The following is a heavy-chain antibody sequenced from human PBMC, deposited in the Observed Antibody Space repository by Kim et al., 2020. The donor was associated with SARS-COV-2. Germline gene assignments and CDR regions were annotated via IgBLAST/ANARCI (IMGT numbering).Heavy chain of an antibody. D-gene: IGHD1-26*01. V-gene: IGHV1-69*13. CDR1: GGTVSSYA. J-gene: IGHJ6*02. Sequence: SVKVSCKASGGTVSSYALSWVRQAPGQGLEWVGGIIPVFDTANYAQKFQDRVTITADESTSTVYMELSSLRSEDTAVYYCATVDSGSYFGVSYSHYTMDVWGQGTTVTVSS. CDR2: IIPVFDTA. CDR3: ATVDSGSYFGVSYSHYTMDV.